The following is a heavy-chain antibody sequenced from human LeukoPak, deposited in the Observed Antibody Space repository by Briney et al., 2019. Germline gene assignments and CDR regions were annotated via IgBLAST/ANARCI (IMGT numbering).Heavy chain of an antibody. CDR3: ASSALWFGEFNWFDP. CDR2: IYTSGST. Sequence: SETLSLTCTVSGGSISSGSYYWSWIRQPAGKGLEWIGRIYTSGSTNYNPSLKSRVTISVDTSKNQFSPKLSSVTAADTAVYYCASSALWFGEFNWFDPWGQGTLVTVSS. D-gene: IGHD3-10*01. V-gene: IGHV4-61*02. CDR1: GGSISSGSYY. J-gene: IGHJ5*02.